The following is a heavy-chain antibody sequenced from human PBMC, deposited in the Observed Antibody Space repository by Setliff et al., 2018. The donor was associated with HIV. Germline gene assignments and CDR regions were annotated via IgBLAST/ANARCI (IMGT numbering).Heavy chain of an antibody. J-gene: IGHJ4*02. D-gene: IGHD5-12*01. Sequence: SETLSLTCAVYGGSFSDDSWNWIRQPPGKGLEWTGEINHSGSTNYNPSLKSRVTISVDTSKKQFSLNLSSVTAADTAVYYCARRGWNGYKAFDYWGQGALVTVS. CDR3: ARRGWNGYKAFDY. V-gene: IGHV4-34*01. CDR2: INHSGST. CDR1: GGSFSDDS.